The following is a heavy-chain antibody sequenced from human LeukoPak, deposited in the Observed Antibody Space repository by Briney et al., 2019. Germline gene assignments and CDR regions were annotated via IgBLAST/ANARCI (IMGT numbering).Heavy chain of an antibody. J-gene: IGHJ5*02. CDR3: ARLRESGFDP. CDR1: GYTFTSYD. CDR2: MNPNSGNT. V-gene: IGHV1-8*03. Sequence: ASVKVSCKASGYTFTSYDINWVRQATGPGLEWMGWMNPNSGNTGYAQKFQGRVTITRNTSISTAYTELSSLRSEDTAVYYCARLRESGFDPWGEGTLVTVPS.